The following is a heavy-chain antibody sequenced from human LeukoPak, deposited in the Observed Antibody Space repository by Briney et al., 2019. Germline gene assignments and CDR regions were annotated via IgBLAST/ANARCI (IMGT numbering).Heavy chain of an antibody. Sequence: SETLSLTCTVSGGSISSHYWSWIRQPPGKGLEWIGYIYYSGSTNYNPSLKSRVTISVDTSKNQFSLKLSSVTAADTAVYYCARAYYDFWSGQDPDYYYYIDVWGKGTTVTVSS. CDR2: IYYSGST. J-gene: IGHJ6*03. D-gene: IGHD3-3*01. V-gene: IGHV4-59*11. CDR1: GGSISSHY. CDR3: ARAYYDFWSGQDPDYYYYIDV.